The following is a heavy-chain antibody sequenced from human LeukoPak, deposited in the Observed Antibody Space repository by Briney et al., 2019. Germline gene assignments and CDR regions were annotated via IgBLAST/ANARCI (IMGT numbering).Heavy chain of an antibody. V-gene: IGHV3-11*01. CDR2: TSFIGRTT. CDR3: ARGALTYYYDS. D-gene: IGHD4/OR15-4a*01. CDR1: GFIFSDYN. J-gene: IGHJ4*02. Sequence: GRSLRLSCAASGFIFSDYNMSWFRQVPRKGLEWIAYTSFIGRTTYYADSVEGRFTISRDNAQNSLFLQMNSLRAEDTALYYCARGALTYYYDSWGQGTLVTVST.